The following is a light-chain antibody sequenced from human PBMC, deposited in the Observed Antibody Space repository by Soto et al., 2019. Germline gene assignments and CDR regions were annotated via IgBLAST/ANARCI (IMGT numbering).Light chain of an antibody. Sequence: QSVLTQPPSASGTPGQRVTISCSGTSSNIGINTVNWYQQLPGSAPRLLIYTNNQRPSGVPDRFSGSKSGTSASLAISGLQSEDEADYHCAVWDDSLTGRLFGGGTKLTVL. J-gene: IGLJ3*02. CDR2: TNN. CDR3: AVWDDSLTGRL. CDR1: SSNIGINT. V-gene: IGLV1-44*01.